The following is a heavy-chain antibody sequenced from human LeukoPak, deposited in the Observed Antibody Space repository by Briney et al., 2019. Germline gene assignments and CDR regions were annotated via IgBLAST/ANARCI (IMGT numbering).Heavy chain of an antibody. CDR3: AKDQVTMIVVGAFDI. D-gene: IGHD3-22*01. CDR1: GFTFSSYA. CDR2: ISGSGGST. V-gene: IGHV3-23*01. J-gene: IGHJ3*02. Sequence: GGSLRLSCAASGFTFSSYAMSWVRQAPGKGLEGVSAISGSGGSTYYADSVRGRFTISRDNSKNTLYLQMNSLRAEDTAVYYCAKDQVTMIVVGAFDIWGQETMVTVSS.